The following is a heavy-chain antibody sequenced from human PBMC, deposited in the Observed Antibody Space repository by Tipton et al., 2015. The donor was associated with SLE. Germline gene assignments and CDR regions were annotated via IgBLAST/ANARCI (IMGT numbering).Heavy chain of an antibody. CDR3: ANADYLEGY. V-gene: IGHV3-53*01. Sequence: GSLRLSCAVSGFTVSTNYMSWVRQAPGKGLEWVSVIYSGGSTYYADSVKGRFTISRDNSKNTLYLQMNSLRAEDTAVYYCANADYLEGYWGQGTLVTVSS. J-gene: IGHJ4*02. D-gene: IGHD4-17*01. CDR2: IYSGGST. CDR1: GFTVSTNY.